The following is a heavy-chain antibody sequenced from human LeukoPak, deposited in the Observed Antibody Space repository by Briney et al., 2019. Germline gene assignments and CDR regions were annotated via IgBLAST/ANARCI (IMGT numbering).Heavy chain of an antibody. V-gene: IGHV1-69*06. D-gene: IGHD1-1*01. CDR2: IIPIFGTA. J-gene: IGHJ5*02. CDR1: GVNFSSYA. CDR3: ARDTLERRGCFDP. Sequence: SVKVSCQASGVNFSSYAISWVRQAPGQGLEWMGGIIPIFGTANYAQKFQGRVTITADKSTTTAYMELSSLRAEDTAVYYCARDTLERRGCFDPGGQGTVVTVSS.